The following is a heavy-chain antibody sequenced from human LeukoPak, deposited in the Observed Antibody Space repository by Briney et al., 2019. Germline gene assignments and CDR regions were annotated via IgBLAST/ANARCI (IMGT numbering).Heavy chain of an antibody. CDR1: GFTFSSYW. Sequence: GGSLRLSCAASGFTFSSYWMHWVPQTPGKGLVWVSRINSDGSSTVSADSVKGRFTISRDNAMNTLYLQMNSLRAEDTAVYYCARDLRSPSDTNIAIDYWGQGTLVTVSS. CDR3: ARDLRSPSDTNIAIDY. CDR2: INSDGSST. J-gene: IGHJ4*02. V-gene: IGHV3-74*01.